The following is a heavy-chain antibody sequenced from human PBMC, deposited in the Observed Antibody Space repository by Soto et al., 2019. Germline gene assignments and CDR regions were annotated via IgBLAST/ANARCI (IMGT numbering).Heavy chain of an antibody. J-gene: IGHJ6*02. V-gene: IGHV3-30*18. CDR2: ISYDGSNK. Sequence: QVQLVESGGGVVQPGRSLRLSCAASGFTFSSYGMHGVRQAPGKGLEWVAVISYDGSNKYYADSVKGRFTISRDNSKNTLYLQMNSLRAEDTAVYYCAKANGMDVWGQGTKVTVSS. CDR1: GFTFSSYG. CDR3: AKANGMDV.